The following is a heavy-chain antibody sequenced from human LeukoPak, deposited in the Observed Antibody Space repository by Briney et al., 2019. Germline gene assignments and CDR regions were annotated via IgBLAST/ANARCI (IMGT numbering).Heavy chain of an antibody. D-gene: IGHD3-22*01. Sequence: PSGTLSLTCTVSSGSISSYYWSWIRQPPGKGLEWIGYIYYSGSTNYNPSLKSRITISIDTSKNQFSLKLSSVTAADTAVYYCAKEGGYDSSGYSMDAFDIWGQGTVVTVSS. CDR1: SGSISSYY. V-gene: IGHV4-59*01. J-gene: IGHJ3*02. CDR2: IYYSGST. CDR3: AKEGGYDSSGYSMDAFDI.